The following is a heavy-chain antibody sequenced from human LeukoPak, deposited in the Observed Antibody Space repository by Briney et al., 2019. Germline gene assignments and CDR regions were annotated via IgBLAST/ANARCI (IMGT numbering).Heavy chain of an antibody. Sequence: GGSLRLSCAASGFTFSSYWMHWARQAPGKGLVWVSRINSDGSSTSYADSVKGRFTISRDNAKNTLYLQMNSLRAEDTAVYYCASRIAAAGTLDYWGQGTLVTVSS. CDR1: GFTFSSYW. CDR3: ASRIAAAGTLDY. D-gene: IGHD6-13*01. CDR2: INSDGSST. V-gene: IGHV3-74*01. J-gene: IGHJ4*01.